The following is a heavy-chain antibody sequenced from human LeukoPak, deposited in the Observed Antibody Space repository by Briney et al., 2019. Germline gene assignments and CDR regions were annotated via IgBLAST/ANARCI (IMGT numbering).Heavy chain of an antibody. Sequence: DPGGSLRLSCAASGITFSSYGMSWVREAPGKGLEWVSRISSTGGTTYYADSVKGRFTISRDNSKNTLYLQMNSLRAEDTAIYYCAKNGDRGAYCTGGTCYPYFYYYMDVWGKGTTVTI. CDR3: AKNGDRGAYCTGGTCYPYFYYYMDV. D-gene: IGHD2-15*01. V-gene: IGHV3-23*01. CDR1: GITFSSYG. CDR2: ISSTGGTT. J-gene: IGHJ6*03.